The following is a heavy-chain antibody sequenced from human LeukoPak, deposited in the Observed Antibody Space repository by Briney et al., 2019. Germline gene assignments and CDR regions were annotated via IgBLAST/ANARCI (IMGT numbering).Heavy chain of an antibody. J-gene: IGHJ5*02. D-gene: IGHD6-19*01. CDR2: ISAYNGNT. CDR3: ASHRGGPVADRNWFDP. CDR1: GYTFTSYG. V-gene: IGHV1-18*01. Sequence: ASVKVSCKASGYTFTSYGISWVRQAPGQGLEWMGWISAYNGNTNYAQKLQGRVTMTTDTSTSTAYMELRSLRSDDTAAYYCASHRGGPVADRNWFDPWGQGTLVTVSS.